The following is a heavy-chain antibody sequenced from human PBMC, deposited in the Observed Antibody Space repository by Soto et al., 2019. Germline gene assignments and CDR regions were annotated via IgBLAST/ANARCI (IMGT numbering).Heavy chain of an antibody. CDR2: IWYDGSNK. CDR1: GFTFSSYG. CDR3: ARDPYAYSSSWAPSGY. Sequence: QVQLVESGGGVVQPGRSLRLSCAASGFTFSSYGMHWVRQAPGKGLEWVAVIWYDGSNKYYADSVKGRFTISRDNSKNTLYRQMNSLRAEDTAVYYCARDPYAYSSSWAPSGYWGQGTLVTVSS. D-gene: IGHD6-13*01. V-gene: IGHV3-33*01. J-gene: IGHJ4*02.